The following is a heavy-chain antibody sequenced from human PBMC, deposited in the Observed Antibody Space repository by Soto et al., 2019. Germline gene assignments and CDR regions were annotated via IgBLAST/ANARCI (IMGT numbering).Heavy chain of an antibody. CDR2: IIPISDTT. J-gene: IGHJ6*02. D-gene: IGHD2-2*01. CDR3: ARSQGSSTSLEIYYYYYYGMDV. V-gene: IGHV1-69*01. Sequence: QVQLVQSGAEVKKPGSSVKVSCKASGVTFSSYAISWVRQAPEQGLEWMGGIIPISDTTNYAQKFQGRVTITADESTSTAYMELSSLRSEDTAVYYCARSQGSSTSLEIYYYYYYGMDVWGQGTTVTVSS. CDR1: GVTFSSYA.